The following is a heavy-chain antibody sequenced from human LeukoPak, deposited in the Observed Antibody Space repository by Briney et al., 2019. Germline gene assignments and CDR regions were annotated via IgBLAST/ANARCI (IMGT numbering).Heavy chain of an antibody. V-gene: IGHV3-21*01. CDR3: ARGSYGSFDY. Sequence: GGSLRLSCAASGFTFSTYNMNWVRQAPGKGLEWVSSLPGSSTYTYYADSLKGRFTISRDTTKNSLYLQMNSLSPEDTAVYYCARGSYGSFDYWGQGTLVSVS. J-gene: IGHJ4*02. D-gene: IGHD5-18*01. CDR2: LPGSSTYT. CDR1: GFTFSTYN.